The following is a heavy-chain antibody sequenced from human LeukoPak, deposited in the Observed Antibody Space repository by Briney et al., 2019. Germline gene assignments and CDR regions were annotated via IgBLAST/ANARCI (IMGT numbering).Heavy chain of an antibody. Sequence: ASVKVSCKASGYTFTSYTMHWVRQAPGQRLEWMGWINAGNGNTKYSQKFQGRVTITRDTSASTAYMELSSLRSEDTAVYYCATGGDYFAFDIWGQGTMVTVPS. CDR3: ATGGDYFAFDI. V-gene: IGHV1-3*01. D-gene: IGHD4-17*01. J-gene: IGHJ3*02. CDR1: GYTFTSYT. CDR2: INAGNGNT.